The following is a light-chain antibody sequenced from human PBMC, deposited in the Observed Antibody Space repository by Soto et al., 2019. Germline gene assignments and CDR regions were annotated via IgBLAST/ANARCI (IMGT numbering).Light chain of an antibody. CDR1: QSISSW. CDR3: QEYNSHSRYT. CDR2: KAS. V-gene: IGKV1-5*03. J-gene: IGKJ2*01. Sequence: DIQMTQSPSTLSASVGDRVTITCRASQSISSWLAWYQQKPGKAPKLLIYKASSLKSGVPSRFSGSGSGTEFTLTISRLQPDDYATYYCQEYNSHSRYTFGQGTRLEIK.